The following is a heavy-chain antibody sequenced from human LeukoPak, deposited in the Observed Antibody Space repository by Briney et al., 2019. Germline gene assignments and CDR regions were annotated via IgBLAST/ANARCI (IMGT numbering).Heavy chain of an antibody. CDR1: GYTFTSYG. J-gene: IGHJ4*02. CDR3: ARGRSPRHYYDSSDYHGAADY. D-gene: IGHD3-22*01. CDR2: ISAYNGNT. Sequence: ASVKVSCKASGYTFTSYGISWVRQAPGQGLEWMGWISAYNGNTNYAQKLQGRVTMTRDTSISTAYMELSRLRSDDTAVYYCARGRSPRHYYDSSDYHGAADYWGQGTLVTVSS. V-gene: IGHV1-18*01.